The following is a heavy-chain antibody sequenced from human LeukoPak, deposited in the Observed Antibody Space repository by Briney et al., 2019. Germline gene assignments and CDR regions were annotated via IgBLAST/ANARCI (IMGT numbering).Heavy chain of an antibody. CDR1: GGSISSSSYY. V-gene: IGHV4-39*01. J-gene: IGHJ5*02. Sequence: PSETLSLTCTVSGGSISSSSYYWGWIRQPPGKGLEWIGSIYYSGSTYYNPSLKSRVTISVDTSKNQFSLKLSSVTAADTAVYYCARQGITMIVVANWFDPWGQGTLVTVSS. CDR2: IYYSGST. CDR3: ARQGITMIVVANWFDP. D-gene: IGHD3-22*01.